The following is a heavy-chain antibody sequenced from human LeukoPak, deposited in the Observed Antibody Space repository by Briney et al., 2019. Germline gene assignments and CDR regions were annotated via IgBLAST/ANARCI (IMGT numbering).Heavy chain of an antibody. D-gene: IGHD2-15*01. V-gene: IGHV3-21*04. CDR1: GFTFSSYS. CDR3: ARDHPLGYCSGGSCYSRGTGVDY. CDR2: ISSSSSYI. Sequence: GGSLRLSCAASGFTFSSYSMNWVRQAPGKGLEWVSSISSSSSYIYYADSVKGRFTISRDNAKNSLYLQMNSLRAEDTAVYYCARDHPLGYCSGGSCYSRGTGVDYWGQGTLVTVSS. J-gene: IGHJ4*02.